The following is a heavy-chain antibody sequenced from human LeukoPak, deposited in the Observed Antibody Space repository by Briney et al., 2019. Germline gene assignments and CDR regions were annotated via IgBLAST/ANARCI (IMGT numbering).Heavy chain of an antibody. Sequence: PGGSLRLSCEVSGFTFSDHYMSWIRQAPGKRLEWVSYISSGSTYTNYADSVKGRFTISRDNAKNSLYLQMNSLRAEDTAVYYCARDDPVVTEYFQHWGQGTLVTVSS. D-gene: IGHD3-22*01. CDR1: GFTFSDHY. CDR3: ARDDPVVTEYFQH. V-gene: IGHV3-11*05. J-gene: IGHJ1*01. CDR2: ISSGSTYT.